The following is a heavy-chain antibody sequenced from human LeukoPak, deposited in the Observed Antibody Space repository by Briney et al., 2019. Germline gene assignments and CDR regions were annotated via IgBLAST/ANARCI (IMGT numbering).Heavy chain of an antibody. Sequence: QPGGSLRLSFAASGFTFSTYAMSWVRQAPGKGLEWVSSISGSGGSTYYADSVVKGRFAISRDNSKDTLYLQMNTLTAEDTAVYYCAKFLLRFLEPGLNYYMDVWGKGTTVTVSS. CDR2: ISGSGGST. CDR1: GFTFSTYA. J-gene: IGHJ6*03. CDR3: AKFLLRFLEPGLNYYMDV. V-gene: IGHV3-23*01. D-gene: IGHD3-3*01.